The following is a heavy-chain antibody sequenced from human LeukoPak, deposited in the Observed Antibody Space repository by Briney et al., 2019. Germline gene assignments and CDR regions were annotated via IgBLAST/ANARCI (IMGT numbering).Heavy chain of an antibody. J-gene: IGHJ4*02. Sequence: PGGSLRLSCAASGFTFRNYWMGWVRQAPGKGLEWVANTKPDGSAEYYADSVRGRFTASRDNANNLLYLQMNRLRAEDTAVYYYARDGGLHTNFDYWGQGTLLTVFS. V-gene: IGHV3-7*01. CDR2: TKPDGSAE. CDR3: ARDGGLHTNFDY. D-gene: IGHD2-15*01. CDR1: GFTFRNYW.